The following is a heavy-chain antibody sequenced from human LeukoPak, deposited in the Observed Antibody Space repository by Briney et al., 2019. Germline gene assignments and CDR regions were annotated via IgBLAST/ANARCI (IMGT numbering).Heavy chain of an antibody. V-gene: IGHV1-69*13. Sequence: SVRVSCKASGGTFSSYALSWVRQAPGQGLEWMGGIIPIFGTANYAQKFQGRVTITADESTSTAYMGLSSLRSEDTAVYYCARGTGTTRGLVYYYYGMDVWGQGTTVTVSS. J-gene: IGHJ6*02. CDR2: IIPIFGTA. CDR3: ARGTGTTRGLVYYYYGMDV. D-gene: IGHD1-1*01. CDR1: GGTFSSYA.